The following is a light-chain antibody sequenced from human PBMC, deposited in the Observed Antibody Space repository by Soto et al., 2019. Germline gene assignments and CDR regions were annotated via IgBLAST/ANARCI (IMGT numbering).Light chain of an antibody. V-gene: IGKV1-39*01. CDR3: QQSYSTLPIT. CDR2: AAS. J-gene: IGKJ5*01. CDR1: QSISGY. Sequence: DIQMTQSPSSLSASVGDRVTITCRTSQSISGYLNWYRHKPGKAPTLLIYAASTLQSGVPSRFSGSGPGTDFTLTISNLQPEDFATYYCQQSYSTLPITFGQGTRLEIK.